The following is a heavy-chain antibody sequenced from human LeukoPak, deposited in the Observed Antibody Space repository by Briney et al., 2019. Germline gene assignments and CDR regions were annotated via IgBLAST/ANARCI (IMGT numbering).Heavy chain of an antibody. CDR3: ARENYDFWSGYSVFDY. Sequence: SQTLSLTCTVSGGSISSGDYYWSWIRQPPGKGLEWIGYIYYSGSTYYNPSLKSRVTISVDTSKNQFSLKLSSVTAADTAVYYCARENYDFWSGYSVFDYWGQGTLVTVSS. D-gene: IGHD3-3*01. CDR1: GGSISSGDYY. CDR2: IYYSGST. V-gene: IGHV4-30-4*01. J-gene: IGHJ4*02.